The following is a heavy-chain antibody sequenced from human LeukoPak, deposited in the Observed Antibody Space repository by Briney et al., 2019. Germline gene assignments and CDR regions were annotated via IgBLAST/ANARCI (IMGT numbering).Heavy chain of an antibody. CDR1: GYTFTGYY. Sequence: RASVKVSCKASGYTFTGYYMHWVRQAPGQGLGWMGRINPNSSGTNYAQKFQGRVTMTRDTSISTAYMELSRLRSDDTAVYYCASAFSPYYYDSSGYYNWGQGTLVTVSS. CDR3: ASAFSPYYYDSSGYYN. CDR2: INPNSSGT. D-gene: IGHD3-22*01. V-gene: IGHV1-2*06. J-gene: IGHJ4*02.